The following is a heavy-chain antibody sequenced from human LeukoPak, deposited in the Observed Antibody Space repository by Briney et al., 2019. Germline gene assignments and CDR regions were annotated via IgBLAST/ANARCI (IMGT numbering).Heavy chain of an antibody. J-gene: IGHJ4*02. CDR2: IYFSGST. Sequence: SETLSLTCTVSGYSISSGSCWGWIRQPPGKGLEWIGYIYFSGSTNYNPSLKSRVTISVDTSKNQFSLKMSSVTAADTAVYYCARRVGYYDFWSGYPTSKYYFDYWGQGTLVTVSS. V-gene: IGHV4-61*01. CDR3: ARRVGYYDFWSGYPTSKYYFDY. CDR1: GYSISSGSC. D-gene: IGHD3-3*01.